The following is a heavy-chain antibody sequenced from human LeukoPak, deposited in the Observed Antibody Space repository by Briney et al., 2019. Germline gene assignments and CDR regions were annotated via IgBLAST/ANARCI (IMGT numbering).Heavy chain of an antibody. CDR3: ARDRSYYDSSCPLDY. CDR1: GFTFSSYW. V-gene: IGHV3-74*01. D-gene: IGHD3-22*01. CDR2: INSDGSST. Sequence: GGSLRLSCAASGFTFSSYWMHWVRQAPGKGLVWVSRINSDGSSTSYADSVKGRFTISRDNAKNTLYLQMNSLRAEDTAVYYCARDRSYYDSSCPLDYWGQGTLVTVSS. J-gene: IGHJ4*02.